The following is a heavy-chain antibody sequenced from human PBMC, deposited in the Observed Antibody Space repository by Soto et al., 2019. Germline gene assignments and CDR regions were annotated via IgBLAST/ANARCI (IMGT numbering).Heavy chain of an antibody. D-gene: IGHD3-22*01. CDR2: ISYDGSNK. J-gene: IGHJ4*02. V-gene: IGHV3-30*18. Sequence: GGSLRLSCAASGFTFSSYGMHWVRQAPGKGLEWVAVISYDGSNKYYADSVKGRFTISRDNSKNTLYLQMNSLRAEDTAVYYCAKESYYYDSSGYQEVDYWGQGTLVTVS. CDR1: GFTFSSYG. CDR3: AKESYYYDSSGYQEVDY.